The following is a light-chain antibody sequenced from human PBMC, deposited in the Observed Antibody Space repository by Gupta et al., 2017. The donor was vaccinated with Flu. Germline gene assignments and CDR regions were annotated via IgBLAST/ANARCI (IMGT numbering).Light chain of an antibody. J-gene: IGLJ3*02. Sequence: SYELTPPPSVPGSPGPTASITCSGDKLGDNYACWYQQRPGQSPLLVIYEDTQRPSGIPDRLSGSNSGNTATLPISGAQAMEDADYYCQAWDSGTGVFGGGTKVTVL. CDR1: KLGDNY. CDR2: EDT. CDR3: QAWDSGTGV. V-gene: IGLV3-1*01.